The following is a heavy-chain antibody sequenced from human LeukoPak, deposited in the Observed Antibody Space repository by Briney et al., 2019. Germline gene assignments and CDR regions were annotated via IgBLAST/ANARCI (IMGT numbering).Heavy chain of an antibody. J-gene: IGHJ2*01. Sequence: SETLSLTCTVSGGSISSYYWSWIRQPPGKGLEWIGYIYYSGSTNYNPSLKSRVTISVDTSKNQFSLKLSSVTAADTAVYYCARPAARAVGWYFDLWGRGTLVTVSS. CDR3: ARPAARAVGWYFDL. D-gene: IGHD2-15*01. CDR2: IYYSGST. V-gene: IGHV4-59*01. CDR1: GGSISSYY.